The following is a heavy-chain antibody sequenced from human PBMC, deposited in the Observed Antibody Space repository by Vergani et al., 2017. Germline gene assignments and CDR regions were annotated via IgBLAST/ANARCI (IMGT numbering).Heavy chain of an antibody. CDR3: AGPQGTSAYYYGGFDY. CDR2: ISGSGGST. Sequence: EVHLLESGGGLIQPGGSLRISCAASGFTFDNYAMTWVRQAPGKGLQWVSGISGSGGSTYYADSVKGRFTISRDNSKNTLSLQMNSLTAEDTAIYYCAGPQGTSAYYYGGFDYWGQGILVTVSS. D-gene: IGHD3-22*01. CDR1: GFTFDNYA. J-gene: IGHJ4*02. V-gene: IGHV3-23*01.